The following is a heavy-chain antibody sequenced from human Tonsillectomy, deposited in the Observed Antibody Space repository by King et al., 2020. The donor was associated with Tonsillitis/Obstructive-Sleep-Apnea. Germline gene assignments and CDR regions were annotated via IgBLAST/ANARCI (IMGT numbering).Heavy chain of an antibody. J-gene: IGHJ4*02. D-gene: IGHD3-3*01. CDR3: TSDGPRLYYDFWSVYPTHPYSFDY. CDR2: IRNKGYGGPT. CDR1: GFTFGDYA. Sequence: VQLVESGGGLVKPGRSLRLSCTASGFTFGDYAMSWFRQAPGKGLEWLGFIRNKGYGGPTEYAASVIGRFTISRDDSKSIAYLQMHSLKTEETAVYYCTSDGPRLYYDFWSVYPTHPYSFDYWGQGTLVTVPS. V-gene: IGHV3-49*05.